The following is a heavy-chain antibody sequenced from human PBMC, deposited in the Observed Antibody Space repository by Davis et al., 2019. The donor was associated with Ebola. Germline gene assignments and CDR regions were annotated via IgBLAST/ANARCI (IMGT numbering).Heavy chain of an antibody. CDR2: IYTGDSDT. CDR1: GYNFATYW. D-gene: IGHD1-20*01. J-gene: IGHJ3*02. Sequence: GESLKISCQGSGYNFATYWIGWVRQTPGKGLEWMGIIYTGDSDTRYSPSFRGQVTISADKSIRTAYLQWSGLKASDTAMYYCASLRRTITGMDDAFDIWGQGTMVTVSS. V-gene: IGHV5-51*01. CDR3: ASLRRTITGMDDAFDI.